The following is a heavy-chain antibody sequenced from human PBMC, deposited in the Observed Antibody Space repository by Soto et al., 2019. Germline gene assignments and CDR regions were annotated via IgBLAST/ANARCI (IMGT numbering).Heavy chain of an antibody. Sequence: ASVKVSCKASGGTFSSYAISWVRQAPGQGLEWMGGIIPIFGTANYAQKFQGRVTITADESTSTAYMELSSLRSEDTAVYYCARDSQYSSSWPWDNWFDPWGQGTLVTVSS. J-gene: IGHJ5*02. CDR2: IIPIFGTA. CDR1: GGTFSSYA. CDR3: ARDSQYSSSWPWDNWFDP. D-gene: IGHD6-13*01. V-gene: IGHV1-69*13.